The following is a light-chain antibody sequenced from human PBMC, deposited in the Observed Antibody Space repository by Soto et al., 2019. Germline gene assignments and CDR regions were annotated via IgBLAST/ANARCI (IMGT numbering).Light chain of an antibody. Sequence: EIVMTPSPATLSVSPGERATLSCRASQSVSSNLAWYQQKPGQAPRLLIYGASTRATGIPARISGSGSGTEFTLTISSLQSEDFAVYYCQQYNDRPPITFGQGTRLEIK. CDR2: GAS. CDR1: QSVSSN. J-gene: IGKJ5*01. V-gene: IGKV3-15*01. CDR3: QQYNDRPPIT.